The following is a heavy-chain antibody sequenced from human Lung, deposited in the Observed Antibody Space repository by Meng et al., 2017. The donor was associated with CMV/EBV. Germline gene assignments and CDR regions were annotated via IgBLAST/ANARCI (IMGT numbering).Heavy chain of an antibody. V-gene: IGHV1-8*01. J-gene: IGHJ6*02. D-gene: IGHD2-2*01. Sequence: SXXVSXXASGYTFTTYYINWVRQATGQGLEWMGWMNPNSGNTGYAQKFQGRVTLTRVTSISTAYMELSSLTSDDTAVYYCARTRIEVEPDGRKIKYYNYGMDVXGQGXTVTSP. CDR1: GYTFTTYY. CDR2: MNPNSGNT. CDR3: ARTRIEVEPDGRKIKYYNYGMDV.